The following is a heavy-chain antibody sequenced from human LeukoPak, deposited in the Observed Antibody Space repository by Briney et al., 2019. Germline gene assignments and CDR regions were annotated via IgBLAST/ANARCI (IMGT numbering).Heavy chain of an antibody. D-gene: IGHD3-16*02. V-gene: IGHV4-59*01. J-gene: IGHJ4*02. CDR3: ARYVWGSYPTFEDY. Sequence: SETLSLTCTVSGGSIRSYYWSWIRQPPGKGLEWIGYIYYSGSTNYNPSLKSRDTISVDTSKNQFSLKLSSVTAADTAVYYCARYVWGSYPTFEDYWGQGTLVTVSS. CDR1: GGSIRSYY. CDR2: IYYSGST.